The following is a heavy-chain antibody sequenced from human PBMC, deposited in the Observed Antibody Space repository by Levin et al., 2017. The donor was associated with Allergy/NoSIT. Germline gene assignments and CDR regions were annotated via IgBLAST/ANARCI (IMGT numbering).Heavy chain of an antibody. D-gene: IGHD1-26*01. J-gene: IGHJ3*02. CDR1: GYSFTYYD. Sequence: GESLKISCQASGYSFTYYDINWVRQAAGQGLEWMGWMSPDSGDTGYAQKFQDRVNLTRDTSIRTAYMDLFDLTSDDTAVYYCAILGESATLRDDAFDIWGQGTMVKVSS. V-gene: IGHV1-8*01. CDR2: MSPDSGDT. CDR3: AILGESATLRDDAFDI.